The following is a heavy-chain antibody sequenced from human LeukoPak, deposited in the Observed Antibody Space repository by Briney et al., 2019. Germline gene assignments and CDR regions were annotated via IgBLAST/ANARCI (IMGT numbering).Heavy chain of an antibody. J-gene: IGHJ4*02. CDR3: ASVDYYGSGNYYNDVDY. Sequence: PGGSLRLSCAASGFTFSSYSMNWVRQAPGKGLEWVSSISSSSSYIYYADSVKGRFTISRDNAKNSLHLQMNGLRAEDTALYYCASVDYYGSGNYYNDVDYWGQGTLVTVSS. CDR1: GFTFSSYS. V-gene: IGHV3-21*01. D-gene: IGHD3-10*01. CDR2: ISSSSSYI.